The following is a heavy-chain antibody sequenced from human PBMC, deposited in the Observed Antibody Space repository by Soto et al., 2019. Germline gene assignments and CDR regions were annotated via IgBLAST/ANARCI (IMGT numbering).Heavy chain of an antibody. CDR3: ARHNRDYYYYYYGMDV. V-gene: IGHV1-3*01. J-gene: IGHJ6*02. D-gene: IGHD3-16*01. CDR2: INAGNGNT. CDR1: GYTFTSYA. Sequence: ASVKVSCKASGYTFTSYAMHWVRQAPGQRLEWMGWINAGNGNTKYSQKFQGRVTITRDTSASTAYMELSSLRSEDTAVYYCARHNRDYYYYYYGMDVWGQGTTVTVSS.